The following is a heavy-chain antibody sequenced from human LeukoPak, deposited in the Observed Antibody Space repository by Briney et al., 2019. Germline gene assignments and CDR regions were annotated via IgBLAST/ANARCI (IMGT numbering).Heavy chain of an antibody. V-gene: IGHV3-7*01. J-gene: IGHJ3*02. CDR1: GFTFSSYW. CDR3: ARDGGEPRILGDAFDI. Sequence: GSLRLSCAASGFTFSSYWMSWVRQAPGKGLEWVANIKQDGSEKYYVDSVKGRFTISRDNAKNSLYLQMNSLRAEDTAVYYCARDGGEPRILGDAFDIWGQGTMVTVSS. D-gene: IGHD2-21*01. CDR2: IKQDGSEK.